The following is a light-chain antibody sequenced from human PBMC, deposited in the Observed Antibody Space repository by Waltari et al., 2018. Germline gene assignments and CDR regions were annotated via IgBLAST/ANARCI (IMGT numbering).Light chain of an antibody. V-gene: IGLV3-1*01. CDR2: QDR. CDR3: QAWDSGDVV. Sequence: SYELPQPPSVSVSPGQTASITCSGDKLGDKYACWYQQKPDQSPVLVIYQDRKRPSGIPERFSGSNSGNTATLTISGTQAMDEADYYCQAWDSGDVVFGGGTKLTVL. CDR1: KLGDKY. J-gene: IGLJ2*01.